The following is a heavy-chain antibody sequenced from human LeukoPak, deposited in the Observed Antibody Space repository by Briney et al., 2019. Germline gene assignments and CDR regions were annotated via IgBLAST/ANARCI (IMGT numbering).Heavy chain of an antibody. CDR2: IYHSGST. CDR3: ARGMLRYFDWSRHHYYYGMDV. CDR1: GYSISSGYY. V-gene: IGHV4-38-2*02. D-gene: IGHD3-9*01. Sequence: SETLSLTCTVSGYSISSGYYWGWIRQPPGKGLEWIGSIYHSGSTYYNPSLKSRVTISVDTSKNQFSLKLSSVTAADTAVYYCARGMLRYFDWSRHHYYYGMDVWGQGTTVTVSS. J-gene: IGHJ6*02.